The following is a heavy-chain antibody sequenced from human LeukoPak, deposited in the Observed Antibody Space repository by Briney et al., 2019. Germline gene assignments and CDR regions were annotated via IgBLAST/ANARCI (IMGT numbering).Heavy chain of an antibody. D-gene: IGHD5-18*01. J-gene: IGHJ6*02. V-gene: IGHV4-34*01. Sequence: SETLSLTCAVYGGSFSGYYWSWIRQPPGKGLEWIGEINHSGSTNYNPSLKSRVTISVDTSKNQFSLKLSSVTAADTAVYYCARIREDTYYYYGMDVWGQGTTVTVSS. CDR2: INHSGST. CDR3: ARIREDTYYYYGMDV. CDR1: GGSFSGYY.